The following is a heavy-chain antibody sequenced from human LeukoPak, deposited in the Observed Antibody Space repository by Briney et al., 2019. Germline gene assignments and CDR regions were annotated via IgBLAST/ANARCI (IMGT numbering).Heavy chain of an antibody. V-gene: IGHV3-30*18. CDR1: GFIFSSYG. CDR3: AKDYSKTSYYGSGTYYRPNWFDP. CDR2: ISYDGSNK. D-gene: IGHD3-10*01. Sequence: GGSLRLSCAASGFIFSSYGMHWVRQAPGKGLEWVAVISYDGSNKYYADSVKGRFTISRDNSKNTLYLQMNSLRAEDTAVYYCAKDYSKTSYYGSGTYYRPNWFDPWGQGTLVTVSS. J-gene: IGHJ5*02.